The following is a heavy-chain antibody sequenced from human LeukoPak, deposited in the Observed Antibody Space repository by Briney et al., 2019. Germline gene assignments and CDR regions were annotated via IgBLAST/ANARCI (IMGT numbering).Heavy chain of an antibody. Sequence: PGGTLRLSCAPSGFTFSDYGMTWVRQAPGKGLEWVSLISGSGGSTYYADSVKGRFTISRDNGKKTLYLHMDSLRAEDTAVYYCVRPSESWLGQGLWGQGTLVTVSS. D-gene: IGHD6-25*01. J-gene: IGHJ4*02. V-gene: IGHV3-23*01. CDR1: GFTFSDYG. CDR2: ISGSGGST. CDR3: VRPSESWLGQGL.